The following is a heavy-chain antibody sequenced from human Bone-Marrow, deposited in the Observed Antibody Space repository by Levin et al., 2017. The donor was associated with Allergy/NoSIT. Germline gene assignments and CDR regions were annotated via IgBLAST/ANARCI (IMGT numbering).Heavy chain of an antibody. D-gene: IGHD3-10*01. CDR1: GVSISSGGYY. CDR2: IYFSGST. CDR3: ARGGGVVRGVDY. J-gene: IGHJ4*02. Sequence: SETLSLTCTVSGVSISSGGYYWSWIRQHPGKGLELLGYIYFSGSTYYNPSLKSRVTISLDTSKNQFSLKLSSVTAADTAVYYGARGGGVVRGVDYWGQGTLVTVSS. V-gene: IGHV4-31*03.